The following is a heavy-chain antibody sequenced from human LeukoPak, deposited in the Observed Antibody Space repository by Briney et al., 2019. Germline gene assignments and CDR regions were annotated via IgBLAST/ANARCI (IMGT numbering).Heavy chain of an antibody. CDR3: AKPPNSSGWYLDY. CDR2: ISYDGSNK. D-gene: IGHD6-19*01. Sequence: PGRSLRLSCAASGFTFSSYGMHWVRQAPGKGLEGVAVISYDGSNKYYADSVKGRFTISRDNSKNTLYLQMNSLRAEDTAVYYCAKPPNSSGWYLDYWGQGTLVTVSS. CDR1: GFTFSSYG. V-gene: IGHV3-30*18. J-gene: IGHJ4*02.